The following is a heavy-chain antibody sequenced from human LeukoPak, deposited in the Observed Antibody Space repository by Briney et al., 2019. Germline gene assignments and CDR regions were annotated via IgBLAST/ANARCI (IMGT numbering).Heavy chain of an antibody. D-gene: IGHD6-25*01. CDR3: SRRRAAFRDGMEV. V-gene: IGHV3-49*04. J-gene: IGHJ6*02. CDR2: TRNKAYGGTA. Sequence: HPGGSLRLSCTGSGFTFGDYFMSWVRQAPGRGLEWVGFTRNKAYGGTADYAASVQGTFTISRDDSKSIAYLQMNSLKTEDTGVYYCSRRRAAFRDGMEVWGQGTTVTVSS. CDR1: GFTFGDYF.